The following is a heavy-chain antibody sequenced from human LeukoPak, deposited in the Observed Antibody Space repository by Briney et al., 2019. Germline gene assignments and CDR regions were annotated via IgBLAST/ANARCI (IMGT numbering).Heavy chain of an antibody. CDR2: IYYSGST. J-gene: IGHJ2*01. D-gene: IGHD5-24*01. CDR1: GGSISSSSYY. CDR3: ARHRRDGYNSWYFDL. Sequence: SETLSLTCTVSGGSISSSSYYWGWIRQPPGKGLEWIGSIYYSGSTYYNPSLKSRVTIFVDTSKNQFSLKLSSVTAADTALYYCARHRRDGYNSWYFDLWGRGTLVTVSS. V-gene: IGHV4-39*01.